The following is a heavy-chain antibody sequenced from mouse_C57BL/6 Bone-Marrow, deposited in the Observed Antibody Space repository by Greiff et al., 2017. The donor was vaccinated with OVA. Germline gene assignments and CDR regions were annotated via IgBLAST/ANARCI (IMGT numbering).Heavy chain of an antibody. CDR1: GFNIKDYY. V-gene: IGHV14-2*01. CDR3: DRSEYYGSGYWYFDV. CDR2: IDPEDGET. J-gene: IGHJ1*03. Sequence: VQLQQPGAELVKPGASVKLSCTASGFNIKDYYMHWVKQRTEQGLEWIGRIDPEDGETKYAPKFKGKATITADTSANTAYLQLSSLTSEDTACYYCDRSEYYGSGYWYFDVWGTGTAVTVSS. D-gene: IGHD1-1*01.